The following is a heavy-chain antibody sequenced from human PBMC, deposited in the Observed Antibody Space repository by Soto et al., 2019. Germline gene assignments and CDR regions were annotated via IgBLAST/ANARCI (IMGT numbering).Heavy chain of an antibody. CDR3: SRIGPGAATRWLFDS. Sequence: PGGSLTLACTTSGYYFADYALTWVRQAQGRGLEWVTFIRSKPAGGTAECAASVKGRFTFSRDASRSIAYLQMNSLTTEDTGIYFCSRIGPGAATRWLFDSWGPGTQVTVSS. J-gene: IGHJ4*02. D-gene: IGHD6-25*01. CDR2: IRSKPAGGTA. CDR1: GYYFADYA. V-gene: IGHV3-49*04.